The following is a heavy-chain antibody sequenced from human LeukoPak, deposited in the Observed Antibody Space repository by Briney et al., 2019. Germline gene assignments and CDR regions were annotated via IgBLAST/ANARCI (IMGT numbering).Heavy chain of an antibody. J-gene: IGHJ5*02. Sequence: ASVKVSCKASGYTFTSYGISWVRQAPGQGLEWMGWISAYNGNTNYAQKLQGRVTMTTDTSTSTAYMELRSLRSDDTAVYYRARVELLSGLGYYYGSGSYYNSNWFDPWGQGTLVTVSS. D-gene: IGHD3-10*01. CDR3: ARVELLSGLGYYYGSGSYYNSNWFDP. CDR1: GYTFTSYG. CDR2: ISAYNGNT. V-gene: IGHV1-18*01.